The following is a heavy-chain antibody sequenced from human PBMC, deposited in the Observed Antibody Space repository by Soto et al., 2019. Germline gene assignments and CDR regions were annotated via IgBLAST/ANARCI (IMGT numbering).Heavy chain of an antibody. CDR1: GFTFSNYA. Sequence: QVQLVDSGGGVVQPGRSLTLSCEASGFTFSNYAIHWVRQAPGKGLEWVAVISYDGSHKYYADSVKGRFTISRDKSKNHQFLQMNKLRAEDTAVYSCAKDRDRVVIGEIDYWGQGTLVTVSS. D-gene: IGHD2-21*01. CDR2: ISYDGSHK. J-gene: IGHJ4*02. CDR3: AKDRDRVVIGEIDY. V-gene: IGHV3-30-3*02.